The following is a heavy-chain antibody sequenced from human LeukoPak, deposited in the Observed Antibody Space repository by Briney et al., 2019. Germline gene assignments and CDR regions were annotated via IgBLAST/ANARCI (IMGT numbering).Heavy chain of an antibody. Sequence: KSGGSLRLSCAVSGITVSKYWMHWVRQVPGKGLVWVSRTHSDGSTTDYADSVKGRFTITRDSAKNTLYLEMNSLRVEDTAVYYCTRDANHYGGMDVWGQGTTVTVSS. CDR3: TRDANHYGGMDV. J-gene: IGHJ6*02. CDR1: GITVSKYW. V-gene: IGHV3-74*01. CDR2: THSDGSTT.